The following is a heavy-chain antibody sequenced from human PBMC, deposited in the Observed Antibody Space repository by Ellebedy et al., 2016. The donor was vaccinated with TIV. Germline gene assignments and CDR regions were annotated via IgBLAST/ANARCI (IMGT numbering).Heavy chain of an antibody. CDR1: GFTVSTNF. J-gene: IGHJ3*02. CDR2: IYDSGTT. CDR3: ARDKAVTDSWVAFDI. Sequence: GESLKISCAASGFTVSTNFMSWVRQAPGKGLEWVSVIYDSGTTDYTDSVKGRFTISRDISKNTVYLQMNSLRAEDTAVYSCARDKAVTDSWVAFDIWGQGTMVTVSS. D-gene: IGHD6-19*01. V-gene: IGHV3-53*01.